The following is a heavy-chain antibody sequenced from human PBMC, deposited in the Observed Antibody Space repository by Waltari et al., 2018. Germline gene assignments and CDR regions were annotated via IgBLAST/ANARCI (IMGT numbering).Heavy chain of an antibody. V-gene: IGHV1-69*13. D-gene: IGHD2-21*01. CDR3: ARDRHFSDGGAYYESGL. CDR2: SKPGLGTT. CDR1: GGTFGSYA. J-gene: IGHJ2*01. Sequence: QVQLVQSGSEVKKPGSSVKVSCKASGGTFGSYAVSWVRQAPGQGLEWVGGSKPGLGTTSYAQKFQDRVTLIADDSSSTVYMELSSLKSDDTAVYYCARDRHFSDGGAYYESGLWGRGTLVTVSS.